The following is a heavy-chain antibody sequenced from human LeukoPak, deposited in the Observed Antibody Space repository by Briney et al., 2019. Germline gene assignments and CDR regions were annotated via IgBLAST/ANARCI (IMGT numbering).Heavy chain of an antibody. D-gene: IGHD3/OR15-3a*01. V-gene: IGHV3-21*01. CDR2: ISTSSSYI. CDR1: GFTVSSNY. CDR3: ARNRGTGYYLNDAVDI. J-gene: IGHJ3*02. Sequence: GGSLRLSCAASGFTVSSNYMSWGRPAPGKGLEWVSSISTSSSYIYYADSVKGRFTISRDNAKISLYLQMNSLRAEDTAVYYCARNRGTGYYLNDAVDIWGQGTMVTASS.